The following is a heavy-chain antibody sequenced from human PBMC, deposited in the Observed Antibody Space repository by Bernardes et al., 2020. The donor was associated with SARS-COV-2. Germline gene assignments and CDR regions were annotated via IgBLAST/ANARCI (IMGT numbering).Heavy chain of an antibody. CDR3: AKGAETDY. J-gene: IGHJ4*02. CDR2: ISGSGDRPQVI. V-gene: IGHV3-23*01. CDR1: GFTFSTYA. Sequence: GGSLRLSCATSGFTFSTYAMSWVRQAPGKGLEWVSAISGSGDRPQVIFYADSVKGRFTISRDNSKNTLYLQMNSLRAEDTAVYYCAKGAETDYWGQGTLVTVSS.